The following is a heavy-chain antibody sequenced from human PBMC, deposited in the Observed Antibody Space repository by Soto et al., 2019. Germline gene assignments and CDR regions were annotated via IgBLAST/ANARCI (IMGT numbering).Heavy chain of an antibody. Sequence: QVQLVQSGTEVKKPGSSVKVSCKASGGTFNSYGISWLRQAPGQGLEWMGGIIPVYHTAKDEQKFQGRMTITADESTSTAYMELRSLTSEDTAVYYCARGRIAAAGSVDYWGQGTLVTVSS. D-gene: IGHD6-13*01. CDR3: ARGRIAAAGSVDY. J-gene: IGHJ4*02. V-gene: IGHV1-69*12. CDR2: IIPVYHTA. CDR1: GGTFNSYG.